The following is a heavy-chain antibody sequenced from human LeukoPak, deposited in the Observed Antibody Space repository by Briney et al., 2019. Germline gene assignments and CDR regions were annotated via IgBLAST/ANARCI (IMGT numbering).Heavy chain of an antibody. CDR2: VSGSGGTT. CDR1: GFTFSSHA. V-gene: IGHV3-23*01. J-gene: IGHJ4*02. CDR3: AVAVGWIL. Sequence: LSGRSLRLSCAASGFTFSSHAMSWVRQAPGKGLEWVSAVSGSGGTTYYADSVKGRFTISRDNSKNTLYLQMNSLRAEDTAVYYCAVAVGWILGGQGTLVTVSS. D-gene: IGHD5-18*01.